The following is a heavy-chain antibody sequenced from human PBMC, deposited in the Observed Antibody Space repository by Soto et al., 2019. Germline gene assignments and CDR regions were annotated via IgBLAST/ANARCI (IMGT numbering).Heavy chain of an antibody. J-gene: IGHJ4*02. CDR1: GYTFTTYA. CDR3: ARGPITMIGYYFDY. D-gene: IGHD3-10*02. CDR2: INAGNGNT. V-gene: IGHV1-3*01. Sequence: ASVKVSCKASGYTFTTYAMHLVRQAPGQRLEWMGWINAGNGNTKYSQKFQGRVTITRDTSASTAYMELSSLRSEDTAVYYCARGPITMIGYYFDYWGQGTLVTVSS.